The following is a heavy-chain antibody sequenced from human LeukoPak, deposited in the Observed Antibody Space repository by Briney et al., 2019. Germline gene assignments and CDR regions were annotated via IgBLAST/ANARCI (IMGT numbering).Heavy chain of an antibody. CDR2: NYYSGST. V-gene: IGHV4-30-4*08. CDR1: GGSISSGNYY. J-gene: IGHJ5*02. CDR3: ARGPKNSGSSFDP. D-gene: IGHD1-7*01. Sequence: SETLSLTCSVSGGSISSGNYYWTWIRQPPEKGLEWIGYNYYSGSTYYNPTLKSRINISVDPPKNQFSLKLSSATAADTAVYYCARGPKNSGSSFDPWGQGTLVTVSP.